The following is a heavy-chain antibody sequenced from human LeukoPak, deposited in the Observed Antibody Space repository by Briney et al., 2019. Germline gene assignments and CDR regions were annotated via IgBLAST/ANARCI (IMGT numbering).Heavy chain of an antibody. Sequence: PSETLSLTCTVSGGSISSSSYYWSWIRQPAGKGLEWIGRIYASGSINYNPSLKSRVTMSLDTSKNQFSLKLNSVTAADTAVYYCASLYYNFWSGSPTSDNWGQGTLVTVSS. CDR1: GGSISSSSYY. CDR2: IYASGSI. J-gene: IGHJ4*02. D-gene: IGHD3-3*01. CDR3: ASLYYNFWSGSPTSDN. V-gene: IGHV4-61*02.